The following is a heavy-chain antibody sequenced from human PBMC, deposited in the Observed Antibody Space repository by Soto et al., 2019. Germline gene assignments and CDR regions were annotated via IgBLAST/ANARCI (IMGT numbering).Heavy chain of an antibody. D-gene: IGHD3-16*02. V-gene: IGHV4-59*01. CDR2: IYYSGST. Sequence: SLTCTVSGGSISSYYWSWIRQPPGKGLEWIGYIYYSGSTNYNPSLKSRVTISVETSKNQFSLKLSSVTAADTAVYYCASTVSDYIWGSYRFPFDPWGQGTLVTVSS. J-gene: IGHJ5*02. CDR3: ASTVSDYIWGSYRFPFDP. CDR1: GGSISSYY.